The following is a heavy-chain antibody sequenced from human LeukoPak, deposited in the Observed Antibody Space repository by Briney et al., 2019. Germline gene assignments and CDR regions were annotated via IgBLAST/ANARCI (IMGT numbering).Heavy chain of an antibody. V-gene: IGHV4-61*02. CDR2: IYTSGST. CDR3: ARVTTGGYYNC. J-gene: IGHJ4*02. Sequence: SEALSLTCTVSGGSISSGSYYWSWIRQPAGKGLEWIGRIYTSGSTNYNPSLKSRVTISVDTSKNQFSLKLTSVTAADTAVYYCARVTTGGYYNCWGQGTLVTVSS. CDR1: GGSISSGSYY. D-gene: IGHD3-22*01.